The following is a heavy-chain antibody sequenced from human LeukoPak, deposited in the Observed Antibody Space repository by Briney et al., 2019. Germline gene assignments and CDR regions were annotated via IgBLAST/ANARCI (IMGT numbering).Heavy chain of an antibody. D-gene: IGHD5-12*01. J-gene: IGHJ6*03. V-gene: IGHV3-64*01. CDR1: GFTFSSYA. Sequence: GGSLRLSCAASGFTFSSYAMHWVRQAPGKGLEYVSAISSNGGSTYYANSVKGRFTISRDSARNSVYLRMSSLRAEDTAVYYCARMNSGYDYVDYYYYYMDVWGRGTTVTVSS. CDR2: ISSNGGST. CDR3: ARMNSGYDYVDYYYYYMDV.